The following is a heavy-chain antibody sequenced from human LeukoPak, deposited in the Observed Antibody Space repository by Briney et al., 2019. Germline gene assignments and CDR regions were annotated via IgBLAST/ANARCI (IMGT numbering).Heavy chain of an antibody. J-gene: IGHJ4*02. Sequence: GGSLRLSCAASGFTFSNYGMSWVRQAPGKGLEWVANIREDGSEKYYVDSVKGQFTISRDNAKNSLFLQMDSLRAEDTAVYSCARDLAGHYYGSGSSFDYWGQGTLVTVSS. CDR1: GFTFSNYG. CDR2: IREDGSEK. CDR3: ARDLAGHYYGSGSSFDY. D-gene: IGHD3-10*01. V-gene: IGHV3-7*01.